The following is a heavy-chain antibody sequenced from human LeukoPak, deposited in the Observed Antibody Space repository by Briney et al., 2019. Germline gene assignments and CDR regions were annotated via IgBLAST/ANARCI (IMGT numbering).Heavy chain of an antibody. V-gene: IGHV1-2*02. CDR1: GYTFTGYY. CDR3: ARDYDSSGYPLDY. Sequence: ASVKVSCKASGYTFTGYYMHWVRQAPGQGLEWMGWINPNSGGTNYAQKFQGRVTMTRDTSISTAYMELSRLRSDDTAVYYCARDYDSSGYPLDYWGQGTLVTVSS. CDR2: INPNSGGT. J-gene: IGHJ4*02. D-gene: IGHD3-22*01.